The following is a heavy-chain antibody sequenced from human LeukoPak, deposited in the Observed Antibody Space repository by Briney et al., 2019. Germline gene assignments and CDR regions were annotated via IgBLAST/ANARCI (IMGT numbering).Heavy chain of an antibody. V-gene: IGHV4-59*01. Sequence: SETLSLTCTVSGGSISSYYWSWIRQPPGKGLEWIGYIYYSGSTNYNPSLKSRVTISVDTSKNQFSLKLSSVTAADTAVYYCARVRYYYDSSGYYYLTGFDYWGQGTLVTVYS. J-gene: IGHJ4*02. CDR2: IYYSGST. CDR3: ARVRYYYDSSGYYYLTGFDY. D-gene: IGHD3-22*01. CDR1: GGSISSYY.